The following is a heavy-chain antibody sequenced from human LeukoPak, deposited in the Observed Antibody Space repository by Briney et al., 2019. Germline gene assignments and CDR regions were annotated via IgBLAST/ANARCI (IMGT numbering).Heavy chain of an antibody. Sequence: PSETLSLTCAVCGGSFSGYYWSWIRQPPGRGLEWFGDINQGGSTNNNPALKSRVTISLDTSKSQFSLKLNSVTAADTAVYYCARSMGVVATQGASWFDHWGQGTLVTVSS. CDR2: INQGGST. CDR3: ARSMGVVATQGASWFDH. V-gene: IGHV4-34*01. J-gene: IGHJ5*02. CDR1: GGSFSGYY. D-gene: IGHD2-15*01.